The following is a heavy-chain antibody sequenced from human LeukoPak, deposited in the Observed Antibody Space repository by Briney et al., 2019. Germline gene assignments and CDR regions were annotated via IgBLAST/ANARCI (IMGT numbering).Heavy chain of an antibody. Sequence: GGSLRLSCAASGFTFSSYSMNWVRQAPGKGLEWVSSISSSSSYIYYADSVKGRFTISRDNAKNSLYLQMNSLRAEDTAVYYCAKDLGMVVVIGGDYWGQGTLVTVSS. CDR1: GFTFSSYS. D-gene: IGHD3-22*01. V-gene: IGHV3-21*04. CDR2: ISSSSSYI. J-gene: IGHJ4*02. CDR3: AKDLGMVVVIGGDY.